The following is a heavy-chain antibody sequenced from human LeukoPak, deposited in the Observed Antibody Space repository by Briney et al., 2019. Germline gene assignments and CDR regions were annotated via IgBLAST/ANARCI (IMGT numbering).Heavy chain of an antibody. CDR2: IYYSGST. D-gene: IGHD6-6*01. CDR1: GGSISSYY. Sequence: SETLSLTCTVSGGSISSYYWSWIRQPPGKGLEWIGYIYYSGSTNYNPSLKSRVTISVDTSKNQFSLKLSSATAADTAVYYCARETFEYSSSPHFDYWGQGTLVTVSS. J-gene: IGHJ4*02. V-gene: IGHV4-59*01. CDR3: ARETFEYSSSPHFDY.